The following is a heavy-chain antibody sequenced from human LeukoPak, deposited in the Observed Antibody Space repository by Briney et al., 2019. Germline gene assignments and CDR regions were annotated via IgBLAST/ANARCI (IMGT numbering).Heavy chain of an antibody. D-gene: IGHD2-21*02. V-gene: IGHV3-7*01. CDR1: GFTFSSYW. J-gene: IGHJ3*02. CDR2: IKQDGSEK. Sequence: PGGSLRLSCAASGFTFSSYWMSWVRQAPGKGLEWVANIKQDGSEKYYVDSVKGRFTISRDNAKNSLYLQMNSLRAEDTAVYYCARWLRVVTAIPPTDAFDIWGQGTMVTVSS. CDR3: ARWLRVVTAIPPTDAFDI.